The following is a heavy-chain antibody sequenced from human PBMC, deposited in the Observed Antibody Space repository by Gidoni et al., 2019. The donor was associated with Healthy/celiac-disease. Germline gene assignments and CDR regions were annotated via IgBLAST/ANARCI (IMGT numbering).Heavy chain of an antibody. D-gene: IGHD3-16*01. CDR2: ISYDGSNK. CDR3: ARDHHGGY. Sequence: QVQLVESGGGVVQPGRSLRLSCAASGFTFSSYAMHWVRQAPGKGLEWVAVISYDGSNKYYADSVKGRFTISRDNSKNTLYLQMNSLRAEDTAVYYCARDHHGGYWGQGTLVTVSS. V-gene: IGHV3-30-3*01. CDR1: GFTFSSYA. J-gene: IGHJ4*02.